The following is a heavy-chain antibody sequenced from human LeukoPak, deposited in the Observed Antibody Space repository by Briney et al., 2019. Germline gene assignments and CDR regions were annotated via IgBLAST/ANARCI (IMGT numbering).Heavy chain of an antibody. CDR2: IYYSGST. V-gene: IGHV4-59*01. CDR1: GGSISSYY. D-gene: IGHD6-13*01. J-gene: IGHJ3*02. CDR3: ARGDPRGRIAAAGTREFDI. Sequence: SETLSLTCTVSGGSISSYYWSWIRQPPGKGLEWIGYIYYSGSTNCNPSLKSRVTISVDTSKNQFSLKLSSVTAADTAVYYCARGDPRGRIAAAGTREFDIWGQGTMVTVSS.